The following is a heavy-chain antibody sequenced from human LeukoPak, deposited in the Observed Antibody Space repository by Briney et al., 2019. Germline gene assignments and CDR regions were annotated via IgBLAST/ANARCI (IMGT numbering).Heavy chain of an antibody. V-gene: IGHV6-1*01. CDR3: SRDGCAFDI. Sequence: SQTLSLTCALSGDTLSSNIASWSWIRQSPSRGLEWLGRTYYRSKWNIDYAVSVKSRITINLDTSKDQFSLQLNSVTPEDTAGSSSSRDGCAFDIWGQGTMVTVSS. J-gene: IGHJ3*02. CDR1: GDTLSSNIAS. CDR2: TYYRSKWNI.